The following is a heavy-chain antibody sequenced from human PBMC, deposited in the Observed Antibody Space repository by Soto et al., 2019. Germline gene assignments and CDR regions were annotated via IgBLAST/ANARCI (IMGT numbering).Heavy chain of an antibody. CDR1: GGSISSGGYY. Sequence: SETLSLTCTVSGGSISSGGYYWSWIRQHPGKGLEWIGYIYYSGSTYYNPSLKSRVTISVDTSKNQFSLKLGSVTAADTAVYYCARDRSSTRNWFDPWGQGTLVTVSS. D-gene: IGHD2-2*01. CDR2: IYYSGST. V-gene: IGHV4-31*03. J-gene: IGHJ5*02. CDR3: ARDRSSTRNWFDP.